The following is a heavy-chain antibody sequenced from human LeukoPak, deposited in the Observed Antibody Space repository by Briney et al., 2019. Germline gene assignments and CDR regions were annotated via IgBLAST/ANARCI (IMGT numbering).Heavy chain of an antibody. CDR2: IWYDGSNK. V-gene: IGHV3-33*01. Sequence: RGSLRLSCAASGFTFSSYGMHWVRQAPGKGLEWVAVIWYDGSNKYYADSVKGRFTISRDNSKNTLYLQMNSLRAEDTAVYYCAREGFYCSSTSCYIIDPWGQGTLVTVSS. CDR1: GFTFSSYG. D-gene: IGHD2-2*02. CDR3: AREGFYCSSTSCYIIDP. J-gene: IGHJ5*02.